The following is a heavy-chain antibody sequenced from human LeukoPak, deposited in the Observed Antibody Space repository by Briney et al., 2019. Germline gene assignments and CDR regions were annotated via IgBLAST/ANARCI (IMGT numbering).Heavy chain of an antibody. CDR3: AKDTGSGWDFDS. V-gene: IGHV3-43*02. Sequence: PGGSLRLSCAASGFTFGGFAMHWVRQAPVRGLEWVSRVTGGGTTYYADSVRGRFTISRDNSKHSLYLQMNTLRTEDTAFYYCAKDTGSGWDFDSWGQGTLVTVSS. CDR2: VTGGGTT. CDR1: GFTFGGFA. D-gene: IGHD6-19*01. J-gene: IGHJ4*02.